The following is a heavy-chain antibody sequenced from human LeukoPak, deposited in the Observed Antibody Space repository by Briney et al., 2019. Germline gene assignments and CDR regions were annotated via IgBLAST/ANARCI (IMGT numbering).Heavy chain of an antibody. CDR3: ARHARVPMD. J-gene: IGHJ1*01. Sequence: SETLPLTCTVSDGSITDNYWSWIRQPPGKAPEYLGYIYYSGDTNVYPSLKSRLTISIDTSRNQFSLKLSSVTAADTAMYYCARHARVPMDWGQGILVTVSS. V-gene: IGHV4-59*08. CDR1: DGSITDNY. CDR2: IYYSGDT. D-gene: IGHD2-8*01.